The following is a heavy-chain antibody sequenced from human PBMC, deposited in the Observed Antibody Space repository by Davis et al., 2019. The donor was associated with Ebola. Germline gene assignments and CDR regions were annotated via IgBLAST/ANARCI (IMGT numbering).Heavy chain of an antibody. CDR3: ARDPKYSSRFDY. V-gene: IGHV4-34*01. CDR1: GGSFSGYH. Sequence: PSETLSLTCAVSGGSFSGYHWSWIRQPPGKGLAWIGEINHSGSTNYRPSLESRVIISADMSKNQFSLKLRSVTAADTAVYYCARDPKYSSRFDYWGQGTLVTVSS. J-gene: IGHJ4*02. D-gene: IGHD6-6*01. CDR2: INHSGST.